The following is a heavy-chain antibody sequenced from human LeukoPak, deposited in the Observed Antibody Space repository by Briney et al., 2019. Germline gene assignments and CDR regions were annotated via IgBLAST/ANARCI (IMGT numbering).Heavy chain of an antibody. J-gene: IGHJ4*02. V-gene: IGHV1-2*02. CDR1: GYTFTGYY. CDR2: VNPNSGGT. Sequence: ASVKVSCKASGYTFTGYYMHWVRQAPGQGLEWVGWVNPNSGGTYYAQKFQGRATMTRDTSISTAYMELRRLRSDDTAVYYCARDGHPYNWNDFDYWGQGTLVTVSS. CDR3: ARDGHPYNWNDFDY. D-gene: IGHD1-1*01.